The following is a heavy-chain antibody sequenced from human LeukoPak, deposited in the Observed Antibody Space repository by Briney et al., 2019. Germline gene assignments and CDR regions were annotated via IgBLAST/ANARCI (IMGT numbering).Heavy chain of an antibody. CDR2: IKSKTDGGTT. CDR1: GFTFSNAW. Sequence: GGSLRLSCAASGFTFSNAWMSWVRQAPGKGLEWVGRIKSKTDGGTTDYAAPVKGRFTISRDDSKNTLYLQMNSLKTEDTAVYHCTTDWQITMVRGVINLDYWGQGTLVTVSS. CDR3: TTDWQITMVRGVINLDY. V-gene: IGHV3-15*01. D-gene: IGHD3-10*01. J-gene: IGHJ4*02.